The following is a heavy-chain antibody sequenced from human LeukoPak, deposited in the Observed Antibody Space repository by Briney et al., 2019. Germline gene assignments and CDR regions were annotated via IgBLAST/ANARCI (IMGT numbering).Heavy chain of an antibody. J-gene: IGHJ4*02. CDR2: ISKNGSRT. Sequence: PGWSLRLSCAASGFTFSSYWMHWVRQAPGKGLQYVSAISKNGSRTFYADSVKDRFTISRDKSTNTLYLQMASLRVEDMGVYYCVRDSFYTGYDRGFGYWGQGTLVTVSS. V-gene: IGHV3-64*02. CDR3: VRDSFYTGYDRGFGY. CDR1: GFTFSSYW. D-gene: IGHD5-12*01.